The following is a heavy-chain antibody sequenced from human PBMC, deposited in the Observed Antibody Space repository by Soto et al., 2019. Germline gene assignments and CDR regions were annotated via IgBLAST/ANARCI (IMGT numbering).Heavy chain of an antibody. Sequence: GGSLRLSCAASGFTFSSYAMSWVRQAPGKGLEWVSAISGSGGSTYYADSVKGRFTISRDNSKNTLYLQMNSLRAEDTAVYYCASEIKGYCSGGSCYSGDYYYYMDVWGKGTTVTVSS. V-gene: IGHV3-23*01. CDR3: ASEIKGYCSGGSCYSGDYYYYMDV. D-gene: IGHD2-15*01. J-gene: IGHJ6*03. CDR2: ISGSGGST. CDR1: GFTFSSYA.